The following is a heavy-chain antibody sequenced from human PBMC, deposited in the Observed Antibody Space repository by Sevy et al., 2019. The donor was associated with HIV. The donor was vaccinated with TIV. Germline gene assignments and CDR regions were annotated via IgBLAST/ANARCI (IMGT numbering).Heavy chain of an antibody. Sequence: GGSLRLSCAASGFTFSTYTINWVRQAPGKGLEWVSSISSGSSYIYYADSVKGRFTISRDNAKNSLYLQMNSLRAEDTAVYYCARDRGCSSTSCLLYFDYWGQGTPVTVSS. V-gene: IGHV3-21*01. CDR1: GFTFSTYT. CDR2: ISSGSSYI. CDR3: ARDRGCSSTSCLLYFDY. D-gene: IGHD2-2*01. J-gene: IGHJ4*02.